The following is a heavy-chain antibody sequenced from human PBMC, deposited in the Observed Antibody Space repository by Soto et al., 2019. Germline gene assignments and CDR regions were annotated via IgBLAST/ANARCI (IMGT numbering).Heavy chain of an antibody. CDR2: VYFSGST. CDR3: ARIPVETYMSYWSDP. V-gene: IGHV4-61*08. D-gene: IGHD3-10*01. CDR1: GDSVNSGDYY. Sequence: PSETLSLTCSVSGDSVNSGDYYWSWIRQPPWKGLEWIGHVYFSGSTNYIPSLKSRLTMSVETAKNQFSLKLSSVTAADTAVYYCARIPVETYMSYWSDPWGQGTQVTISS. J-gene: IGHJ5*02.